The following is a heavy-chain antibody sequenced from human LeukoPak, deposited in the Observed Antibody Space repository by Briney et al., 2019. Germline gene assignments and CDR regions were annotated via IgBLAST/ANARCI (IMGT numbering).Heavy chain of an antibody. CDR1: GGSISSGSYY. V-gene: IGHV4-61*02. CDR3: ARIAAMFRGPYLFYYMNV. Sequence: SQTLSLTCTVSGGSISSGSYYWSWIRQPAGKGLEWIGRIYTSGSTNYNPSLKSRVTISVDTSKNQFSLKLSSVTAADTAVYYCARIAAMFRGPYLFYYMNVWGKGTTVTISS. D-gene: IGHD3-10*01. CDR2: IYTSGST. J-gene: IGHJ6*03.